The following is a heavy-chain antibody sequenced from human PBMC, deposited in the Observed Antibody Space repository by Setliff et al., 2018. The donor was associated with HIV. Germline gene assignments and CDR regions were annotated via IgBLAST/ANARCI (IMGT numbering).Heavy chain of an antibody. J-gene: IGHJ5*02. CDR3: ARGLYGDYGGDLNWLDP. Sequence: ASVKVSCKTSGYNFENYAINWVRQAPGQGLEWMGWINANSGSPTYAQAFTGRFFFSVDTAVATAYLQINNLKTEDTAVYFCARGLYGDYGGDLNWLDP. CDR1: GYNFENYA. CDR2: INANSGSP. V-gene: IGHV7-4-1*02. D-gene: IGHD4-17*01.